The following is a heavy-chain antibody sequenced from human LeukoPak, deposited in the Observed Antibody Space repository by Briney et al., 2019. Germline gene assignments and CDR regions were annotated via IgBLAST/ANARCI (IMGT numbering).Heavy chain of an antibody. D-gene: IGHD3-22*01. CDR3: ARHTYYYDSSGYPGAFDI. V-gene: IGHV1-18*01. CDR2: ISAYNGNT. Sequence: GASVKVSCKASGYTFTSYGISWVRQAPGQGLEWMGWISAYNGNTNYAQKLQGRVTMTTDTSTSTAYMELRSLRSDDTAVYYCARHTYYYDSSGYPGAFDIWGQGTMVTVSS. CDR1: GYTFTSYG. J-gene: IGHJ3*02.